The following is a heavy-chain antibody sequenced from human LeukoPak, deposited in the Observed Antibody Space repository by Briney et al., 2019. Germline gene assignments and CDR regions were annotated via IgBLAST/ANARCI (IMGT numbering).Heavy chain of an antibody. CDR3: ARDGGYSSSWYDYYYYMDV. CDR1: GYTFTSYY. J-gene: IGHJ6*03. V-gene: IGHV1-46*01. CDR2: INPSGGST. Sequence: ASVKVSCKASGYTFTSYYMHWVRQAPGQGLEWMGIINPSGGSTSYAQKSQGRVTMTRDTSTSTVYMELSSLRSEDTAVYYCARDGGYSSSWYDYYYYMDVWGKGTTVTVSS. D-gene: IGHD6-13*01.